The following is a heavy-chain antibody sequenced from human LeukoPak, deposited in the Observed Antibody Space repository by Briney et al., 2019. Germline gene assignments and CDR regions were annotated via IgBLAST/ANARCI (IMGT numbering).Heavy chain of an antibody. CDR1: GFDFGAHG. J-gene: IGHJ4*02. V-gene: IGHV3-20*04. D-gene: IGHD2-2*01. CDR2: INWSGGST. Sequence: GGSLRLSCTASGFDFGAHGMSWVRQAPGKGLEWVAGINWSGGSTGYGDSSRGRFTISRDNTKNSLYPQMDSLRAEDTALYYCARAPITSPFYFDYWGQGTLVTVSS. CDR3: ARAPITSPFYFDY.